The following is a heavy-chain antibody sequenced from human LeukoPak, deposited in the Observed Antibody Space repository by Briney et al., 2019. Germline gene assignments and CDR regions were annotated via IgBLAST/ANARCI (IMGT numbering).Heavy chain of an antibody. CDR3: AKDSVLWELLMLFDS. CDR1: GFTFSSYG. J-gene: IGHJ4*02. Sequence: GGSLRLSCAASGFTFSSYGMHWVRQAPGKGLEWVAVISYDGSNKYYADSVKGRFTISRDNSKNTLYLQMNSLRAEDTAVYYCAKDSVLWELLMLFDSWGQGTLVTVSS. CDR2: ISYDGSNK. D-gene: IGHD1-26*01. V-gene: IGHV3-30*18.